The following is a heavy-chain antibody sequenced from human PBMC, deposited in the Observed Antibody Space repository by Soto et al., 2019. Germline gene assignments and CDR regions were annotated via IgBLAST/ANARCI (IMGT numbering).Heavy chain of an antibody. J-gene: IGHJ4*02. Sequence: SLTCTVSGGSISSYYWSWIRQPPGKGLEWIGYIFYSGSTNYNPSLKSRVIISVDTSKNQVSLKLSSVTAADTAVYWCARDGNIAAAGMGFDYWGQGTLVTVSS. CDR2: IFYSGST. CDR3: ARDGNIAAAGMGFDY. D-gene: IGHD6-13*01. CDR1: GGSISSYY. V-gene: IGHV4-59*01.